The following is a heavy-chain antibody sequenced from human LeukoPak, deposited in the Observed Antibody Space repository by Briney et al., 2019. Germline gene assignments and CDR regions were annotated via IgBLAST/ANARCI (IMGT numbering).Heavy chain of an antibody. J-gene: IGHJ4*02. Sequence: KPSETLSIPCTVSGGSISNNNYYWAWIRQPPGKGLEWIGTLYYTGRTYYNPSLKSRITISVDTSKNQFSLNLSSVTAADTAVYYCARQFCYGGTCFSADYRGQGIMVAVSS. CDR2: LYYTGRT. CDR3: ARQFCYGGTCFSADY. D-gene: IGHD2-15*01. V-gene: IGHV4-39*01. CDR1: GGSISNNNYY.